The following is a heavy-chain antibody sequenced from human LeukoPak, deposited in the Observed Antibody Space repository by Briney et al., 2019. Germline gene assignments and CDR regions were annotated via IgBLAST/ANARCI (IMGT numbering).Heavy chain of an antibody. CDR3: AKGLWQQLANDAFDI. Sequence: PGRSLRLSCAASGFTFDDYAMHWVRQAPGKGLEWVSGISWNSGSIGYADSVKGRFTISRDNAKNSLYLQMNSLRAEDTALYYCAKGLWQQLANDAFDIWGQGTMVTVSS. CDR1: GFTFDDYA. CDR2: ISWNSGSI. V-gene: IGHV3-9*01. J-gene: IGHJ3*02. D-gene: IGHD6-13*01.